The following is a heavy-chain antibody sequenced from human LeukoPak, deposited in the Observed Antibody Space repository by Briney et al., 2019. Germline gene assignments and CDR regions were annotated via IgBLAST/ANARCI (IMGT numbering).Heavy chain of an antibody. V-gene: IGHV3-33*06. J-gene: IGHJ4*02. CDR3: AKVQEMDTILPPFHY. CDR1: GFTFSRYG. CDR2: IWYDGSNK. Sequence: GGSLRLSCAASGFTFSRYGMHWVRQAPGKGLEWVAVIWYDGSNKNYADSVKGRFTISRDNSKNTLYLQVNSLRAADTAIYYCAKVQEMDTILPPFHYWGQGTLVTVSS. D-gene: IGHD5-24*01.